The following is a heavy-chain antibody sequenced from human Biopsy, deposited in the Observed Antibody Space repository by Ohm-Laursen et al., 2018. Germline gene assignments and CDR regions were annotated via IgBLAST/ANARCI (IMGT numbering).Heavy chain of an antibody. V-gene: IGHV3-21*06. CDR3: ATELLPPGVGGPWLDS. D-gene: IGHD3-10*01. J-gene: IGHJ5*01. CDR1: EFNVDRNH. CDR2: ISASSSYI. Sequence: SLRLSCAASEFNVDRNHMNWVRQAPGKGLEWVSSISASSSYIYYADSVKGRFTVSRDNTKNTLYLQMNSLRAADTAIYFCATELLPPGVGGPWLDSWGQGTPVTVSS.